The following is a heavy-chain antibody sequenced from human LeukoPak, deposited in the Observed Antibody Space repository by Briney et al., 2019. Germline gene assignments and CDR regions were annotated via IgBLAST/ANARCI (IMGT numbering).Heavy chain of an antibody. CDR3: ARASRAHSMAAAVSGRDFDY. V-gene: IGHV3-33*01. Sequence: GGSLRLSCAASGFTFSSYGMHWVRQAPGKGLEWVAVIWYDGSNKYYADSVKGRFTISRDNSKNTLYLQMNSLRAEDTAVYYCARASRAHSMAAAVSGRDFDYWGQGTLVTVSS. D-gene: IGHD6-13*01. CDR1: GFTFSSYG. CDR2: IWYDGSNK. J-gene: IGHJ4*02.